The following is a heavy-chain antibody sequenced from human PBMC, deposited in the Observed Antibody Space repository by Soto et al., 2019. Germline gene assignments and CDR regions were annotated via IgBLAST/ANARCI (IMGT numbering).Heavy chain of an antibody. CDR2: MNPNSGNP. Sequence: QVQLVQSGAEVKKPGASVKVSCKASGYTFISYDINWVRQATGQGLVWLGWMNPNSGNPGYAQKFQGRVTMTRNTSIRTAYMELSSLRSEDTAVYYCARGGEWFGAFDPWGQGTLVTVSS. CDR3: ARGGEWFGAFDP. J-gene: IGHJ5*02. V-gene: IGHV1-8*01. CDR1: GYTFISYD. D-gene: IGHD3-10*01.